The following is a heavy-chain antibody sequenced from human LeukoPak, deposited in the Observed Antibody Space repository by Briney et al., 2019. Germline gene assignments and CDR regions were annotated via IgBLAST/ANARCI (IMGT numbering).Heavy chain of an antibody. Sequence: GGSLRLSCAASGLTFSTYPMTWFRQAPGKGLEWVSAISNSGDTTYYADSVKGRFTISRDNSKNTLYLQLNSLRAEDTAVYYCAKDRGYWGQGTLVTVSS. CDR2: ISNSGDTT. CDR1: GLTFSTYP. J-gene: IGHJ4*02. CDR3: AKDRGY. V-gene: IGHV3-23*01.